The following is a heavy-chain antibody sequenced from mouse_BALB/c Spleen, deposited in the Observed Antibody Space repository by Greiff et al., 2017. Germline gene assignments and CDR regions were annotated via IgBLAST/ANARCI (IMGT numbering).Heavy chain of an antibody. V-gene: IGHV5-6-5*01. Sequence: EVKLVESGGGLVKPGGSLKLSCAASGFTFSSYAMSWVRQTPEKRLEWVASISSGGSTYYPDSVKGRFTISRDNARNILYLQMSSLRSEDTAMYYCARGPYYDYPWYFDVWGAGTTVTVSS. CDR3: ARGPYYDYPWYFDV. D-gene: IGHD2-4*01. CDR2: ISSGGST. CDR1: GFTFSSYA. J-gene: IGHJ1*01.